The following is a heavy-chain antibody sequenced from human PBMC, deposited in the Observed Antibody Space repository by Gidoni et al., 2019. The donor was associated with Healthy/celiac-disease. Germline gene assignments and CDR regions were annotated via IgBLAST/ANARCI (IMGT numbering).Heavy chain of an antibody. Sequence: EVQLVESGGGLVQPGRSLRLSCAASGFTFDDYAMHWVRQAPGKGLEWVSGISWNSGSIGYADSVKGRFTISRDNAKNSLYLQMNSLRAEDTALYYCAKDMGSGYPINVGMDVWGQGTTVTVSS. CDR2: ISWNSGSI. CDR1: GFTFDDYA. CDR3: AKDMGSGYPINVGMDV. J-gene: IGHJ6*02. D-gene: IGHD3-3*01. V-gene: IGHV3-9*01.